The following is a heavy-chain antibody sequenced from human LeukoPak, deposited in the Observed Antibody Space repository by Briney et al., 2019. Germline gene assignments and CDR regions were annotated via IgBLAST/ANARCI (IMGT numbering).Heavy chain of an antibody. CDR2: MNPNSGNT. D-gene: IGHD3-9*01. V-gene: IGHV1-8*02. CDR3: ARGTDYDILTGYYYYGMDV. CDR1: GYTFTGYY. Sequence: ASVKVSCKASGYTFTGYYMHWVRQAPGQGLEWMGWMNPNSGNTGYAQKFQGRVTMTRNTSISTAYMELSSLRSEDTAVYYCARGTDYDILTGYYYYGMDVWGQGTTVTVSS. J-gene: IGHJ6*02.